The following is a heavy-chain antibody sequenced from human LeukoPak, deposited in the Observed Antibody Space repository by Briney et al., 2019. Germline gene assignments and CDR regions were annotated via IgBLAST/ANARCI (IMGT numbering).Heavy chain of an antibody. V-gene: IGHV3-7*01. CDR1: GFTVRRYW. CDR2: IKQDGSEK. D-gene: IGHD2-2*01. CDR3: ARDDCSSISCYHNWFDP. J-gene: IGHJ5*02. Sequence: GGSLRLSCSASGFTVRRYWMSCVPQAPEEGLEWVANIKQDGSEKYYVDPVKGRFTISRDNAKNSLYLQMNSLSAKDTAVYYCARDDCSSISCYHNWFDPWGQGTLVTVSS.